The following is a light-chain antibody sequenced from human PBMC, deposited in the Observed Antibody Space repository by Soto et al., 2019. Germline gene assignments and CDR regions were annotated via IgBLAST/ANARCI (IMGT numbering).Light chain of an antibody. CDR2: DVS. V-gene: IGLV2-11*01. Sequence: QSALTQPRSVSGSPGQSVTISCTGTSYDVGGYNYVSWYQQHPGKAPKLIIHDVSKWPSGVPDRFSGSKSGNTASLTISGLQADDEADYYCCSYAGTNPNFVFGIGTKVTVL. CDR3: CSYAGTNPNFV. CDR1: SYDVGGYNY. J-gene: IGLJ1*01.